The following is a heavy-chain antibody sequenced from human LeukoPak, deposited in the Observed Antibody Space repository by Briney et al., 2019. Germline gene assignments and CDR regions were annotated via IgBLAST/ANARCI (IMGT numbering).Heavy chain of an antibody. CDR1: GYIFTNYG. J-gene: IGHJ3*02. V-gene: IGHV1-18*01. CDR3: ARDRTPNIAASGTKGQDAFDT. Sequence: ASVKVSCTASGYIFTNYGISWVRQAPGQGLAWMGWISGYNGNTNQAQTLQGRVTMTTDTSASTAYMELRSLRSDDTAVYYCARDRTPNIAASGTKGQDAFDTWGQGTMVIVSS. CDR2: ISGYNGNT. D-gene: IGHD6-13*01.